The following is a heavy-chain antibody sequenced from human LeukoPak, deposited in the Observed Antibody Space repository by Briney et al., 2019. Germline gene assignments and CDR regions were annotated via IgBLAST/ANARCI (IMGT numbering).Heavy chain of an antibody. Sequence: GGSLRLSCAACGFSFSDYYMSWIRQAPGKGLEWVSCISSSAGTKYYADSVKGRFTISRDNAKDSLYLQMNSLRADDTAVYFCARAIEMTTIFSPFDPWGQGTLVTVSS. V-gene: IGHV3-11*01. J-gene: IGHJ5*02. D-gene: IGHD5-24*01. CDR1: GFSFSDYY. CDR3: ARAIEMTTIFSPFDP. CDR2: ISSSAGTK.